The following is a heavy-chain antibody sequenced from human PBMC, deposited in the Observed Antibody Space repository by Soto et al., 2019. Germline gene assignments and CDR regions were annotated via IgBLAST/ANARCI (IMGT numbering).Heavy chain of an antibody. D-gene: IGHD4-17*01. V-gene: IGHV3-15*01. Sequence: GGSLRLSCAASGFTFSNAWMSWVRQAPGKGLEWVGRIKSKTDGGTTDYAAPVKGRFTISRDDSKNTLYLQMNSLKTEDTAVYYCTTDFFSHLPNDYGDYLGFDYWGQGTLVTVSS. CDR1: GFTFSNAW. CDR2: IKSKTDGGTT. CDR3: TTDFFSHLPNDYGDYLGFDY. J-gene: IGHJ4*02.